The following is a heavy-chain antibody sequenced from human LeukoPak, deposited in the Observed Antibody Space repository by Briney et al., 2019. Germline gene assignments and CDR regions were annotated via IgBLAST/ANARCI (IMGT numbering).Heavy chain of an antibody. CDR1: GFTFSTYW. Sequence: GGSLRLSCTASGFTFSTYWMSWIRQAPGKGLEWVSYISSSGSTIYYADSVKGRFTISRDNARNSLYLQMNSLRAEDTAVYYCARGSAGTPFDPWGLGTLVTVSS. CDR2: ISSSGSTI. V-gene: IGHV3-11*04. J-gene: IGHJ5*02. CDR3: ARGSAGTPFDP.